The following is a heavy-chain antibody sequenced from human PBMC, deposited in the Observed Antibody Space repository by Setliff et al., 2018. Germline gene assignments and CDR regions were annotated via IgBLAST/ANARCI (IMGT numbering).Heavy chain of an antibody. CDR3: ARDGLGAFSLRSMDV. D-gene: IGHD3-3*02. V-gene: IGHV4-59*01. Sequence: SETLSLTCTVPGGSISSYYWSWIRQPPGKGLEWIGYIDYSGSTNYNPSLKSRVTISLDTSKNQFSLQLSSVTAADTAVYYCARDGLGAFSLRSMDVWGKGTTVTVSS. CDR1: GGSISSYY. CDR2: IDYSGST. J-gene: IGHJ6*04.